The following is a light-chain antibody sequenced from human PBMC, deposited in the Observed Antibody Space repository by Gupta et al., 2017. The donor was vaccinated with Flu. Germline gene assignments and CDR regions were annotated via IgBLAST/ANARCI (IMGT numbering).Light chain of an antibody. CDR1: QSISNH. CDR3: QQYNSYSGT. J-gene: IGKJ2*01. Sequence: DVQMTQSPSTLSASVGDRVTITCRASQSISNHLAWYQQKPGKAPKLLIFKASSLESGVPSRFSGGGSGTEFTLTISSLQPDDFATYYCQQYNSYSGTFGQGTKVEIK. CDR2: KAS. V-gene: IGKV1-5*03.